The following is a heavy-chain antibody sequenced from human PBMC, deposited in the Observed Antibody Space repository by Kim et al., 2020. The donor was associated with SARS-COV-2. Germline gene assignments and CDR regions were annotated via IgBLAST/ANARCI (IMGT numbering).Heavy chain of an antibody. D-gene: IGHD3-16*01. Sequence: SETLSLTCAVYGGSFSGYYWSWIRQPPGKGLEWIGEINHSGSTNYNPSLKSRVTISVDTSKNQFSLKLSSVTAADTAVYYCASRRRGFFGNTFDYWGQGTLVTVSS. J-gene: IGHJ4*02. CDR2: INHSGST. V-gene: IGHV4-34*01. CDR3: ASRRRGFFGNTFDY. CDR1: GGSFSGYY.